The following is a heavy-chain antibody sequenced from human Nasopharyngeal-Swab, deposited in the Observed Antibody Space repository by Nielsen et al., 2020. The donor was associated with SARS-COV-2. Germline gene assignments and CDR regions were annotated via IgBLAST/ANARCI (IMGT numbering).Heavy chain of an antibody. D-gene: IGHD1-7*01. J-gene: IGHJ4*02. CDR2: SYYTGGT. Sequence: SATLSLTCTVSGVSLNSNHYWGCIRQPPGKGLELTAFSYYTGGTHFNPSLKIRFTISVDTSNAQFSLKLNSVTAAGTAVYYCARLELRSRDFESWGQGTLVTVSS. CDR3: ARLELRSRDFES. CDR1: GVSLNSNHY. V-gene: IGHV4-39*01.